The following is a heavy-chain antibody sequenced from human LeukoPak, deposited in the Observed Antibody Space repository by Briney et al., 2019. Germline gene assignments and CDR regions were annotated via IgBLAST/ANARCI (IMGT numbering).Heavy chain of an antibody. CDR1: GGSISTYY. J-gene: IGHJ6*02. CDR2: IYYSGST. V-gene: IGHV4-59*08. D-gene: IGHD2-8*01. Sequence: PSETLSLTCTVSGGSISTYYCSWIRQPPGKGLEWIGYIYYSGSTNYNPSLKSRVTISVDTSKNQFSLKLSSVTAADTAVYYCARTGGSYCTNGVCYRPYYYYGMDVWGQGTTVTVSS. CDR3: ARTGGSYCTNGVCYRPYYYYGMDV.